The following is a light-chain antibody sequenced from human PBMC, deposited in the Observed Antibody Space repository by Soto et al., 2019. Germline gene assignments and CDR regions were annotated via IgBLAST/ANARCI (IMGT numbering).Light chain of an antibody. V-gene: IGLV1-40*01. CDR1: SSNIGAGYD. CDR3: QSYDSSLSGYYV. Sequence: QSVLTQPPSVSGAPGQRVTISCTGSSSNIGAGYDVHWYQQLLGTAPKLLIYGNINRPSGVPDRFSGSKSGTSASLAITGLQAEDEADYYCQSYDSSLSGYYVFGTGTKVTVL. J-gene: IGLJ1*01. CDR2: GNI.